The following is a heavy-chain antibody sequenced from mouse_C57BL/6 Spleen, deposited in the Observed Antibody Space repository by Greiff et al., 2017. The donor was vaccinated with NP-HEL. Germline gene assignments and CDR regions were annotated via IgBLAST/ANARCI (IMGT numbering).Heavy chain of an antibody. Sequence: DVHLVESGEGLVKPGGSLKLSCAASGFTFSSYAMSWVRQTPEKRLEWVAYISSGGDYIYYADTVKGRFTISRDNARNTLYLQLSSLKSEDTAMYYCTREGYYGSSYLFDYWGQGTTLTVSS. CDR2: ISSGGDYI. J-gene: IGHJ2*01. V-gene: IGHV5-9-1*02. CDR1: GFTFSSYA. CDR3: TREGYYGSSYLFDY. D-gene: IGHD1-1*01.